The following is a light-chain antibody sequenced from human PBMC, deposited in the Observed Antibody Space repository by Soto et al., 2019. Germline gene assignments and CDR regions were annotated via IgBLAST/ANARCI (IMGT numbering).Light chain of an antibody. CDR2: GAS. Sequence: DIQITHSPSSLSASLLDRFTINLRASQNIGKDVNWFQQKPGEAPKLLVYGASNTLTAVPSRFSASGSRTDFTLTINSLQLDDSGTYYCQQSRNTPRTFGHGTKVDIK. V-gene: IGKV1-39*01. J-gene: IGKJ1*01. CDR1: QNIGKD. CDR3: QQSRNTPRT.